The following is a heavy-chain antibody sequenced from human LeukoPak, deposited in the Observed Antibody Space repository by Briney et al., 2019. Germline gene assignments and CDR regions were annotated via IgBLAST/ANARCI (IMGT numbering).Heavy chain of an antibody. D-gene: IGHD3-3*01. V-gene: IGHV4-34*01. CDR1: GGSFSDYY. CDR2: IKHSGST. Sequence: SETLSLTCAVYGGSFSDYYWSWIRQTPGEGLQWIGGIKHSGSTDYNPSLKSRVTMSVDTSRNQFSLKLTSVTAADTAVYYCARGILAKGYFDLWGRDTLVTVSS. J-gene: IGHJ2*01. CDR3: ARGILAKGYFDL.